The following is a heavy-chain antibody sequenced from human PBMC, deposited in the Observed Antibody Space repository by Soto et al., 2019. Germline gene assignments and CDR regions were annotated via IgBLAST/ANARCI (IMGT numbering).Heavy chain of an antibody. CDR3: ARDPNIVATITAIYYYYGMDV. Sequence: ASGFTFSSYWMSWVRQAPGKGLEWVANIKQDGSEKYYVDSVKGRFTISRDNAKNSLYLQMNSLRAEDTAVYYCARDPNIVATITAIYYYYGMDVWGQGTTVTVSS. V-gene: IGHV3-7*01. CDR1: GFTFSSYW. J-gene: IGHJ6*02. CDR2: IKQDGSEK. D-gene: IGHD5-12*01.